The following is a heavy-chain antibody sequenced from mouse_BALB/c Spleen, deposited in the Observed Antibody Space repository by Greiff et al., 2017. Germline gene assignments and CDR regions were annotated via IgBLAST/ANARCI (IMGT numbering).Heavy chain of an antibody. CDR3: AREGTYYYGSSYLFAY. J-gene: IGHJ3*01. CDR1: GFTFSSYA. CDR2: ISSGGSYT. Sequence: EVKLVESGGGLVKPGGSLKLSCAASGFTFSSYAMSWVRQSPEKRLEWVAEISSGGSYTYYPDTVTGRFTISRDNAKNTLYLEMSSLRSEDTAMYYCAREGTYYYGSSYLFAYWGQGTLVTVSA. V-gene: IGHV5-9-4*01. D-gene: IGHD1-1*01.